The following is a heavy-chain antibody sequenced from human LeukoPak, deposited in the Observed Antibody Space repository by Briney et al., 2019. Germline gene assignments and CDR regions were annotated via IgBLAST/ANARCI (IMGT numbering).Heavy chain of an antibody. Sequence: GGSLRLSCVASGFTFNNYAMHWVRQAPGKGLVWVAVIWHDGIHEYYADSMKGRITISRDNAKNTLYLQMNSLRAEDTAVYYCTRPESSSSLACDHWGQGTLVTVSS. CDR2: IWHDGIHE. D-gene: IGHD2-2*01. V-gene: IGHV3-33*01. CDR1: GFTFNNYA. CDR3: TRPESSSSLACDH. J-gene: IGHJ4*02.